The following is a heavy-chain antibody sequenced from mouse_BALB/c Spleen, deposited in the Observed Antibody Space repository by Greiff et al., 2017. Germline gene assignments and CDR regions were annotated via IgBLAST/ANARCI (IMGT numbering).Heavy chain of an antibody. V-gene: IGHV3-2*02. CDR2: ISYSGST. D-gene: IGHD1-1*01. Sequence: EVQLHQSGPGLVKPSQSLSLTCTVTGYSITSDYAWNWIRQFPGNKLEWMGYISYSGSTSYNPSLKSRISITRDTSKNQFFLQLNSVTTEDTATYYCARSVTTVVATDYWGQGTTLTVSS. CDR3: ARSVTTVVATDY. J-gene: IGHJ2*01. CDR1: GYSITSDYA.